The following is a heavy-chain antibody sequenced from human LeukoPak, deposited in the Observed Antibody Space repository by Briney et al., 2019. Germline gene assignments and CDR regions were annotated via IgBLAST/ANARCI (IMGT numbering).Heavy chain of an antibody. D-gene: IGHD3-3*01. J-gene: IGHJ4*02. V-gene: IGHV3-48*01. CDR2: INSGGGTT. CDR3: TKEVRFQTDY. CDR1: GFTFSIYS. Sequence: PGGSLRLSCAASGFTFSIYSMNWVRQAPGKGLEWISYINSGGGTTYYADSVKGRFTISRDNAKNSLYLQMNSLRAEDTAVYYCTKEVRFQTDYWGQGTLVTVSA.